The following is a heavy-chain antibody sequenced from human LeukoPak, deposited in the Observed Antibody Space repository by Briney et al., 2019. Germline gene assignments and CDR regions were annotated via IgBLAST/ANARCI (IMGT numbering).Heavy chain of an antibody. V-gene: IGHV3-48*01. J-gene: IGHJ4*02. CDR3: ARDLEGSGSFYRPSYDY. CDR1: GFTFSSYS. Sequence: GGSLRLSCAASGFTFSSYSMNWVRQAPGEGREWVSYISSSRTTSYADSVKGRFTISRDNAKNSLYLQMNSLRAEDTAVYYCARDLEGSGSFYRPSYDYWGQGTLVTVSS. D-gene: IGHD3-10*01. CDR2: ISSSRTT.